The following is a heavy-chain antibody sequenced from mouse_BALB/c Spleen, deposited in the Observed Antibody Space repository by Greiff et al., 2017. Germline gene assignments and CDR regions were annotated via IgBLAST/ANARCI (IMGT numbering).Heavy chain of an antibody. CDR3: ARWFLHWYFDV. D-gene: IGHD2-3*01. V-gene: IGHV3-2*02. Sequence: EVKLQESGPGLVKPSQSLSLTCTVTGYSITSDYAWNWIRQFPGNKLEWMGYISYSGSTSYNPSLKSRISITRDTSKNQFFLQLNSVTTEDTATYYCARWFLHWYFDVWGAGTTVTVSS. CDR1: GYSITSDYA. J-gene: IGHJ1*01. CDR2: ISYSGST.